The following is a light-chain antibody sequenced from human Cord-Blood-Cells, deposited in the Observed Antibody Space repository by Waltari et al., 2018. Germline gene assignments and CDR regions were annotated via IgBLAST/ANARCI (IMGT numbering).Light chain of an antibody. CDR2: WAS. V-gene: IGKV4-1*01. CDR3: QQYYSTPYT. CDR1: QSVLYSSNNKNY. Sequence: DIVMTQPPDSPAVSLRDRPTITCTSSQSVLYSSNNKNYLAWYQQKPGQTPKLLIYWASTRESGVPDRFSGRGSGTDFTLTISSLQAEDVAFYYCQQYYSTPYTFGQGTKLEIK. J-gene: IGKJ2*01.